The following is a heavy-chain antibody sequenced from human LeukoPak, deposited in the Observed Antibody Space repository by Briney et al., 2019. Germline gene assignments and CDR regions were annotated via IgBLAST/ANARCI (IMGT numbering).Heavy chain of an antibody. J-gene: IGHJ4*02. CDR3: AKEGTTDGNKASDY. CDR2: IGNDGVPT. V-gene: IGHV3-23*01. D-gene: IGHD4-11*01. Sequence: GGSLRLSCAASGFAFNNYAVNWVRHTPGEGLEWVSVIGNDGVPTFYADSVKGRFTISRDNSKNTLYLQMNGLRAEDTAIYYCAKEGTTDGNKASDYWGQGTPVIVSS. CDR1: GFAFNNYA.